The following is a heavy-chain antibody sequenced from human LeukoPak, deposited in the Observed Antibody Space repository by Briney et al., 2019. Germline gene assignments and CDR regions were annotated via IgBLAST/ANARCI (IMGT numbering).Heavy chain of an antibody. Sequence: SETLSLTCAVYGGSLSGYYWSWIRQPPGKGLEWIGEINHSGSTNYNPSLKSRVTISVDTSKNQFSLKLSSVTAADTAVYYCARGNIVVVVAATAGGMGVWGQGTTVTVSS. CDR3: ARGNIVVVVAATAGGMGV. J-gene: IGHJ6*02. D-gene: IGHD2-15*01. V-gene: IGHV4-34*01. CDR1: GGSLSGYY. CDR2: INHSGST.